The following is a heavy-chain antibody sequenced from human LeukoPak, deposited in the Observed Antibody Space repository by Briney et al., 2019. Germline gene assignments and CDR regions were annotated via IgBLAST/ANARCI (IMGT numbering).Heavy chain of an antibody. CDR3: ARDSRAARPLYYMDV. CDR2: IIPIFGTA. CDR1: GGTFSRYA. V-gene: IGHV1-69*13. D-gene: IGHD6-6*01. Sequence: GASVKVSCKASGGTFSRYAISWVRQAPGQGLEWMGGIIPIFGTANYAQKFQGRVTITADESTSTAYMELSSLRSEDTAVYYCARDSRAARPLYYMDVWGKGTTVTVSS. J-gene: IGHJ6*03.